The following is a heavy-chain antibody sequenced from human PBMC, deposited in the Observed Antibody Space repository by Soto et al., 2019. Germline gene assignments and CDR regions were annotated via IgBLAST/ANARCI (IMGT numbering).Heavy chain of an antibody. CDR3: ARYSNNWFQTEGMDV. D-gene: IGHD6-13*01. CDR2: SDPRGNT. J-gene: IGHJ6*02. CDR1: VDSTTTYK. Sequence: EPPYLTCTVSVDSTTTYKWSWIRQPAGKGLEWIGRSDPRGNTNYNPSLKSRVTMSVDTSKKQFSLKLTSVTAADTAVYYCARYSNNWFQTEGMDVWGQGNTVT. V-gene: IGHV4-4*07.